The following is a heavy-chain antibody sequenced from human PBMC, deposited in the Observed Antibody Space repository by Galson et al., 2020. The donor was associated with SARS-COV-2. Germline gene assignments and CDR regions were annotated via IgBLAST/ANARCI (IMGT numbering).Heavy chain of an antibody. Sequence: SETLSLTCTVSGVSISSYYWSWIRQPPGKGLEWVGYIYNSGSTNYNPSLKSRVTISVDTSKSQFSLKLSSVTAADTAVYYCARESYDSSGYYLAYFDYWGQGTLVTVSS. CDR1: GVSISSYY. CDR3: ARESYDSSGYYLAYFDY. V-gene: IGHV4-59*01. CDR2: IYNSGST. J-gene: IGHJ4*02. D-gene: IGHD3-22*01.